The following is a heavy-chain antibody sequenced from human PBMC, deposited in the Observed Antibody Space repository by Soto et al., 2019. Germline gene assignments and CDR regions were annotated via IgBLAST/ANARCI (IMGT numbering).Heavy chain of an antibody. J-gene: IGHJ4*02. V-gene: IGHV1-69*01. CDR3: ARDRDDYGSGNYYNRIDF. CDR2: IIPLFGTP. CDR1: GGIFSTYA. Sequence: QVQLVQSGAEVKKPGSSVKVSCKASGGIFSTYAISWLRQAPGQGLEWMEGIIPLFGTPNYAQRFQGRVTITADESTSRGYMELSRLRSEHTAVYYCARDRDDYGSGNYYNRIDFWGKGTLVTVSS. D-gene: IGHD3-10*01.